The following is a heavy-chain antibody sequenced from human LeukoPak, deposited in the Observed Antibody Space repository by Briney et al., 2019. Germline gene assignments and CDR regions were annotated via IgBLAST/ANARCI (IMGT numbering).Heavy chain of an antibody. CDR2: MNPNSGNT. D-gene: IGHD1-14*01. V-gene: IGHV1-8*03. J-gene: IGHJ2*01. CDR3: ARGPTPNLNWYFDL. CDR1: GYTLTSYD. Sequence: ASVKVSCKASGYTLTSYDINWVRQATGQGLEWMGWMNPNSGNTGYAQKFQGRVTLTRDTSISTAYMEVSSLRSEDTAVYYIARGPTPNLNWYFDLWGRGTLVTVSS.